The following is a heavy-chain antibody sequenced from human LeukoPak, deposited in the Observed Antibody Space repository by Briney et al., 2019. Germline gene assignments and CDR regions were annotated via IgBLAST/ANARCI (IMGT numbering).Heavy chain of an antibody. D-gene: IGHD6-13*01. Sequence: SETLSLTCTVSGDSITRGDYYWTWIRQPPGKGLEWIGYIYYSGSTYYNPSLKSRVTTSVDTSKNQFSLKLSSVTAADTAVYYCARGDLYSSSWSDWGQGTLVTVSS. CDR1: GDSITRGDYY. CDR3: ARGDLYSSSWSD. J-gene: IGHJ4*02. CDR2: IYYSGST. V-gene: IGHV4-30-4*08.